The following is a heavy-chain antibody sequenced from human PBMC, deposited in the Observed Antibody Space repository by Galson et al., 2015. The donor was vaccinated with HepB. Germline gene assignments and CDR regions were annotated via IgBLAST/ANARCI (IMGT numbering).Heavy chain of an antibody. CDR3: AKGQSSSWTAFDY. CDR2: ISWNSGSI. CDR1: GFTFDDYA. V-gene: IGHV3-9*01. J-gene: IGHJ4*02. D-gene: IGHD6-13*01. Sequence: SLRLSCAASGFTFDDYAMHWVRQAPGKGLEWVSGISWNSGSIGYADSVKGRFTISRDNAKNSLYLQMNSLRAEDTALYYCAKGQSSSWTAFDYWGQGTLVTVSS.